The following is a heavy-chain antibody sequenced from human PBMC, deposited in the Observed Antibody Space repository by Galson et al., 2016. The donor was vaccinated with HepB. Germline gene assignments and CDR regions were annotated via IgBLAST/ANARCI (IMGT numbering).Heavy chain of an antibody. V-gene: IGHV6-1*01. CDR3: ARDLSSSWFPFDY. J-gene: IGHJ4*02. Sequence: SPSRGLEWLGRTYYRSKWYNDYAVSVKSRITINPDTSKNQFSLQLNSVTPEDTAVYYCARDLSSSWFPFDYWGQGTLVTVSS. CDR2: TYYRSKWYN. D-gene: IGHD6-13*01.